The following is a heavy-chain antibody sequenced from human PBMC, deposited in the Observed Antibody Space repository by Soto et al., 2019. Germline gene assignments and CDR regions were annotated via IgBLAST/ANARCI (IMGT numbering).Heavy chain of an antibody. CDR1: GGSISSYY. V-gene: IGHV4-59*08. J-gene: IGHJ4*02. Sequence: SETLSLTCTVSGGSISSYYWSWIRQPPGKGLEWIGYIYYSGSTNYNPSLKGRVTISVDTSKNQFSLKLSSVTAADTAVYYCARQGGVHSSGWDFDYWGQGTLVTVSS. CDR3: ARQGGVHSSGWDFDY. CDR2: IYYSGST. D-gene: IGHD6-19*01.